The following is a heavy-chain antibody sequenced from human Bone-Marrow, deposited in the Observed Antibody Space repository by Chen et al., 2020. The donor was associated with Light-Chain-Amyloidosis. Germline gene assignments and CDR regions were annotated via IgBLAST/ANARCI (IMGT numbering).Heavy chain of an antibody. V-gene: IGHV5-51*01. J-gene: IGHJ4*02. CDR3: ARRRDGYNFDY. CDR2: IYPDDSDA. CDR1: GYTFPNYW. Sequence: EVQLEQSGTAVKKTGESLKISCKGAGYTFPNYWIGWVRQMPGKCLEWMGVIYPDDSDARYSPSFEGQVTISADKSITTAYLQWRSLKASDTAMYYCARRRDGYNFDYWGQGTLVTVSS. D-gene: IGHD5-12*01.